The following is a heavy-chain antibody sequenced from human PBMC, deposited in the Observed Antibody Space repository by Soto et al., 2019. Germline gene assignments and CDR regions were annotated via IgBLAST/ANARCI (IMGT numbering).Heavy chain of an antibody. J-gene: IGHJ1*01. CDR2: IWYDGSNK. D-gene: IGHD1-26*01. CDR1: GFTFSSYG. Sequence: QVQLVESGGGVVQPGRSLRLSCAASGFTFSSYGMHWVRQAPGKGLEWVALIWYDGSNKYYADSVKGRFTISRDNSKNPLYLQMNSLRAEDTAVYYCARDQGAYAEYFQHWGQGTLVTVSS. V-gene: IGHV3-33*01. CDR3: ARDQGAYAEYFQH.